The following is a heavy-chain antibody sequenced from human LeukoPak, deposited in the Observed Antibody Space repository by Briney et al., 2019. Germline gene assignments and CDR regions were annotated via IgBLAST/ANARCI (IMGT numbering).Heavy chain of an antibody. CDR2: INPNSGGT. D-gene: IGHD1-26*01. J-gene: IGHJ4*02. CDR3: ARDRGSYYTHFDY. Sequence: GASVKVSCKASGYTFTGYYMHWVRQAPGQGLEWMGRINPNSGGTNYAQKFQGRVTMTRDTSISTAYMELSRLRSDDTAVYYCARDRGSYYTHFDYWGQGTLVTVSS. CDR1: GYTFTGYY. V-gene: IGHV1-2*06.